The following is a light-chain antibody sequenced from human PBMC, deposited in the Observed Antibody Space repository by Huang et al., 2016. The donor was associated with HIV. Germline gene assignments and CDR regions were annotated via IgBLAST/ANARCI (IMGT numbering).Light chain of an antibody. CDR3: QQTNSFPYT. Sequence: DIQMTQSPSSVSASVGDRVTITCRASQGISTWLAWYQQKLGKAPILLVYPASTLQSGVPSRFSGSGSGTDFTLTINNVQPDDFASYYGQQTNSFPYTFGQGTKLEI. V-gene: IGKV1-12*01. J-gene: IGKJ2*01. CDR2: PAS. CDR1: QGISTW.